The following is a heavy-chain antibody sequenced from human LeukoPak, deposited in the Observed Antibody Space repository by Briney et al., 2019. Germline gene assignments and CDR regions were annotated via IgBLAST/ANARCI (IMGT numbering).Heavy chain of an antibody. CDR2: IFGGGTI. D-gene: IGHD1-26*01. CDR1: GFTVSNNF. V-gene: IGHV3-66*01. J-gene: IGHJ4*02. CDR3: ARGQRGWDPFCYFDY. Sequence: GGSLRLSCAASGFTVSNNFMTWVRQAPGKGLEWVSVIFGGGTIYYADSVKGRFTISRDTSKNTLYLQMNSLTAADTAVYYCARGQRGWDPFCYFDYWGQGTLVTVSS.